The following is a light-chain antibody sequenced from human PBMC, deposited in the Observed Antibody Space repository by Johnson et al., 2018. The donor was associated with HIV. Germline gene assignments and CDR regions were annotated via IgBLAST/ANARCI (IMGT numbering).Light chain of an antibody. CDR1: SSNVGSSF. J-gene: IGLJ1*01. CDR2: ENN. Sequence: QSVLTQPPSVSAAPGQTVTISCSGSSSNVGSSFVSWYRQLPGTAPKVLIYENNKRPSGIPDRFSGSKSDTSATLAIPGLQTGDEAEYYCGTWDRSLSAYVFGTGTKVTVL. V-gene: IGLV1-51*02. CDR3: GTWDRSLSAYV.